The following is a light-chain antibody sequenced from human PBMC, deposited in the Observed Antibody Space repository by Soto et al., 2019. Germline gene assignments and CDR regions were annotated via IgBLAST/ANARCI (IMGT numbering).Light chain of an antibody. CDR2: WAS. J-gene: IGKJ2*01. CDR3: QQYYSAPYA. CDR1: QSGLKSSYNKNY. V-gene: IGKV4-1*01. Sequence: DIVMTQSPDSLAVSLGERATINCESIQSGLKSSYNKNYLAWYQKKPGQPPKVLIYWASTRESGVPDRFSGSGSGTDFTLTITGLQAEDVAVYYCQQYYSAPYAFGQGTKLEIK.